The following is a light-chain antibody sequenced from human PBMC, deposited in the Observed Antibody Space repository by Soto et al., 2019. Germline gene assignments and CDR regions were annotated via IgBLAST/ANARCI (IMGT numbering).Light chain of an antibody. J-gene: IGLJ2*01. CDR2: DDD. V-gene: IGLV3-21*02. Sequence: SYELTQTPSVSVAPGQTAMITCAGNHIGSKSVHWYQQKPGQAPVLVVHDDDDRPSGIPEGFSGSKSGDMATLTINRVEAGDEADYYCQVWDGSSEHVVFGGGTKLTVL. CDR1: HIGSKS. CDR3: QVWDGSSEHVV.